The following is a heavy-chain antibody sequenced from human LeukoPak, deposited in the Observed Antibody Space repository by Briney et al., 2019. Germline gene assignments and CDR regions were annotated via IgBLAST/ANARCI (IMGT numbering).Heavy chain of an antibody. D-gene: IGHD6-19*01. CDR3: ARIDRAVAGTIDY. Sequence: PSETLSLTCTVSGGSISNYYWNWIRQPAGKGLQWIGHISTSGSTNYSPSLKSRVTMSIDTSKNQFSLNLSSVTAADTAVYYCARIDRAVAGTIDYWGQGTLVTVSS. CDR1: GGSISNYY. V-gene: IGHV4-4*07. CDR2: ISTSGST. J-gene: IGHJ4*02.